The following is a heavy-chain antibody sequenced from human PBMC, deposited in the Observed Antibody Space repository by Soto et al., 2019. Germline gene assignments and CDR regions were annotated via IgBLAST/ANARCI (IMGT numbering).Heavy chain of an antibody. J-gene: IGHJ5*02. CDR1: GGSISSGGYY. V-gene: IGHV4-31*03. D-gene: IGHD5-12*01. CDR2: IYYSGST. Sequence: PSETLSLTCTVSGGSISSGGYYWSWIRQHPGKGLEWIGYIYYSGSTYYNPSLKSRVTISVDTSKNQFSLKLSSVTAADTAVYYCARAGVDIVAQYNWFDPWGQGTLVTVSS. CDR3: ARAGVDIVAQYNWFDP.